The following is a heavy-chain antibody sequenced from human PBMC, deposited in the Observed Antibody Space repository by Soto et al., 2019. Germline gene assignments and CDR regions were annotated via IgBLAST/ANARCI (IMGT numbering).Heavy chain of an antibody. CDR3: ARDVEMAPVFAF. CDR2: ISSSSSYI. CDR1: GFTFSSYS. J-gene: IGHJ4*02. Sequence: EVQLVESGGGLVKPGGSLRLSCAASGFTFSSYSMNWVRQAPGKGLEWVSSISSSSSYIYYADSVKGRFTISRDNAKNSLYLQMSSLRAEDSAVYYCARDVEMAPVFAFWGQGTLVTVSS. V-gene: IGHV3-21*01.